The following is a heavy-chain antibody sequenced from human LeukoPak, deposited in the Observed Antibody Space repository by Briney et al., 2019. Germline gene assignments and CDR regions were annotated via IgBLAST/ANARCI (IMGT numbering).Heavy chain of an antibody. J-gene: IGHJ4*02. Sequence: SETLSLTCTVSGGSISSSSYYWGWIRQPPGKGLEWIGSIYYSGSTYYNPSLKSRVTISVDTSKNQFSLKLSSVTAADTAVYYCARQGSVTTPYFDYWGQGTLVTVSS. CDR2: IYYSGST. CDR1: GGSISSSSYY. D-gene: IGHD4-17*01. CDR3: ARQGSVTTPYFDY. V-gene: IGHV4-39*01.